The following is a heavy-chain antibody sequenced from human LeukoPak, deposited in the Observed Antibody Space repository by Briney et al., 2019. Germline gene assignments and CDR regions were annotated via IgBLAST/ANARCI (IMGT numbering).Heavy chain of an antibody. V-gene: IGHV4-39*07. CDR1: GGSISISSYY. CDR2: IYYSGST. CDR3: ARDSSRGDDGFDI. D-gene: IGHD2-2*01. J-gene: IGHJ3*02. Sequence: PSETLSLTCTVSGGSISISSYYWGWIRQPPGKGLEWIGSIYYSGSTYYNPSLKSRVTISVDTSNNQFSLKLSSVTAADTAVYYCARDSSRGDDGFDIWGQGTMVTVSS.